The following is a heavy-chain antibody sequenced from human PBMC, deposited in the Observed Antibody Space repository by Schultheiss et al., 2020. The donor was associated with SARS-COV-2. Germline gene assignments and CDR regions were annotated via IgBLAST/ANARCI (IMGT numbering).Heavy chain of an antibody. J-gene: IGHJ4*02. CDR2: IYYSGST. CDR3: ARGSAAVDY. V-gene: IGHV4-39*01. Sequence: SQTLSLTCAVYGGSISSYYWGWIRQPPGKGLEWIGSIYYSGSTYYNPSLKSRVTISVDTSKNQFSLKLSSVTAADTAVYYCARGSAAVDYWGQGTLVTVSS. CDR1: GGSISSYY. D-gene: IGHD6-6*01.